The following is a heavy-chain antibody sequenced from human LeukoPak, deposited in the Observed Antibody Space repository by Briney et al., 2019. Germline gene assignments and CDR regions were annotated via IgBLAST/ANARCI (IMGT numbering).Heavy chain of an antibody. D-gene: IGHD6-19*01. CDR1: GGSISSYY. CDR3: ARSSGWPGLLDY. J-gene: IGHJ4*02. Sequence: PSETLSLTCTVSGGSISSYYWSWIRQPPGKGLEWIGYIYYSGSTSYNPSLKSRVTISVDTSKNQFSLKLSSVTAADTAVYYCARSSGWPGLLDYWGQGTLVTVSS. CDR2: IYYSGST. V-gene: IGHV4-59*12.